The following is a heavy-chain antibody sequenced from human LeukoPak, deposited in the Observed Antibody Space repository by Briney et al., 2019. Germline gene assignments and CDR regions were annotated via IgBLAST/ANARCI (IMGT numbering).Heavy chain of an antibody. J-gene: IGHJ4*02. D-gene: IGHD3-22*01. CDR2: ITSSGAAT. CDR1: GFTFSSYA. Sequence: GGSLRLSCAASGFTFSSYAMSWVRQAPGKGLEWVSSITSSGAATYYADSVKGRLTISRDNSDNTLYLQMNSLRAEDTAVYYCAKDRPNYYGSNGHYYKLNGDCWGQGTLVTASS. CDR3: AKDRPNYYGSNGHYYKLNGDC. V-gene: IGHV3-23*01.